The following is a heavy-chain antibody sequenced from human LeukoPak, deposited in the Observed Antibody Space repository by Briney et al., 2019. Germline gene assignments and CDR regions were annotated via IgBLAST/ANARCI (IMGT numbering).Heavy chain of an antibody. CDR1: GYTFTGYY. V-gene: IGHV1-2*02. CDR3: ARRALVTAFYYFDY. D-gene: IGHD2/OR15-2a*01. CDR2: INPNSGGT. J-gene: IGHJ4*02. Sequence: ASVKVSCKVSGYTFTGYYMHWVRQAPGQGLEWMGWINPNSGGTNYAQKFQGRVTMTRDTSISTAYMELSRLRSDDTAVFYCARRALVTAFYYFDYWGQGTLVTVSS.